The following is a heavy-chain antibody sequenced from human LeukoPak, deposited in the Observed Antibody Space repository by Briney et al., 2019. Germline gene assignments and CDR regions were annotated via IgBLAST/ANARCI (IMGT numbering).Heavy chain of an antibody. D-gene: IGHD3-16*02. CDR1: GLTFSDYY. Sequence: GGSLRLSCAASGLTFSDYYMGWIRQAPGKGLEWVSYISSSGSTIYYADSVKGRFTISRDNAKNSLYLQMNSLRAEDTAVYDCARHYDYVWGSYRSYFYYYMDVWGKGTTVTVSS. CDR3: ARHYDYVWGSYRSYFYYYMDV. V-gene: IGHV3-11*04. CDR2: ISSSGSTI. J-gene: IGHJ6*03.